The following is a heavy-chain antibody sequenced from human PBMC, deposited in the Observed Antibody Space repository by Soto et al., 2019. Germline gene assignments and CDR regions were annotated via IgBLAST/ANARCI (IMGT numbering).Heavy chain of an antibody. D-gene: IGHD3-22*01. CDR3: ASALWDYYDSSGYY. J-gene: IGHJ4*02. CDR1: GGSVSSGSYY. V-gene: IGHV4-61*01. CDR2: IYYSGST. Sequence: LSLTCTGSGGSVSSGSYYWSWIRQPPGKGLEWIGYIYYSGSTNYNPSLKSRVTISVDTSKNQFSLKLSSVTAADTAVYYCASALWDYYDSSGYYWGQGTLVTVSS.